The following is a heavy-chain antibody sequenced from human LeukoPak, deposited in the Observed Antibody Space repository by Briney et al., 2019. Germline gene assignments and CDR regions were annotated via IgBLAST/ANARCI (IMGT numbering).Heavy chain of an antibody. V-gene: IGHV1-69*13. Sequence: SVKVSCKASGGTFSSYAISWVRQAPGQGLEWMEGIIPIFGTANYAQKFQGRVTITADESTSTAYMELSSLRSEDTAVYYCARVGQYCSGGSCQIDYWGQGTLVTVSS. J-gene: IGHJ4*02. CDR1: GGTFSSYA. CDR3: ARVGQYCSGGSCQIDY. CDR2: IIPIFGTA. D-gene: IGHD2-15*01.